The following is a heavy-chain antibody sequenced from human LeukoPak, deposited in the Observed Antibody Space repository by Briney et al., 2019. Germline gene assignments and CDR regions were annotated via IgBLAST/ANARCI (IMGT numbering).Heavy chain of an antibody. CDR1: GGSISSSSYY. D-gene: IGHD3-10*01. CDR2: IYYSGSP. J-gene: IGHJ5*02. V-gene: IGHV4-39*01. Sequence: SEALSLTCTVSGGSISSSSYYWGWIRQPPGKGLEWIGSIYYSGSPYYNPSLKSRVTISVDTSKKQFSLKLSSVTAADTAVYYCARHVGFITMVRGVINNNWFDPWGQGTLVTVSS. CDR3: ARHVGFITMVRGVINNNWFDP.